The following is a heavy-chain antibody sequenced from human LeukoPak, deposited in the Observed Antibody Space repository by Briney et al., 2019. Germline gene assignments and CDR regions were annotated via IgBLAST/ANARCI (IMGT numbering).Heavy chain of an antibody. CDR1: GFTFDDYA. V-gene: IGHV3-9*01. CDR3: AKARRGVGATASRGFFDL. Sequence: PGGSLRLSCAASGFTFDDYAMHWVRQAPGKGLEWVSGISWNSGSIGYADSVKGRFTISRDSAKNSLYLQMNSLRAEDTALYYCAKARRGVGATASRGFFDLWGRGTLVTVSS. J-gene: IGHJ2*01. CDR2: ISWNSGSI. D-gene: IGHD1-26*01.